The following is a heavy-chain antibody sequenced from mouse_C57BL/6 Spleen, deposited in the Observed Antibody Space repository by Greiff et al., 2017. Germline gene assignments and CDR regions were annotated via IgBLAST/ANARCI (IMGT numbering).Heavy chain of an antibody. Sequence: VQLQQSGTVLARPGASVKMSCKTSGYTFTSYWMHWVKQGPGQGLEWIGAIYPGNSDTSYNRKFKGKAKLTAVTCASTAYMELSRLTNEDSAVYASTRGGAAQPYYAMCDWGQGTSVTVS. CDR2: IYPGNSDT. CDR3: TRGGAAQPYYAMCD. V-gene: IGHV1-5*01. J-gene: IGHJ4*01. D-gene: IGHD3-2*02. CDR1: GYTFTSYW.